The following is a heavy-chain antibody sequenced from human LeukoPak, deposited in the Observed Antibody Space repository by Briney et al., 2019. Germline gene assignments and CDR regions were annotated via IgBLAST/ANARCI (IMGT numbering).Heavy chain of an antibody. J-gene: IGHJ4*02. CDR1: GGTFSSYA. CDR3: ARGARGYSYGTETFDY. Sequence: SVKVSCKASGGTFSSYAISWVRQAPGQGLEWMGGIIPIFGTANYAQKFQGRVTITADESTSTAYMELSSLRSEDTAVYYCARGARGYSYGTETFDYWGQGTLVTVSS. V-gene: IGHV1-69*01. CDR2: IIPIFGTA. D-gene: IGHD5-18*01.